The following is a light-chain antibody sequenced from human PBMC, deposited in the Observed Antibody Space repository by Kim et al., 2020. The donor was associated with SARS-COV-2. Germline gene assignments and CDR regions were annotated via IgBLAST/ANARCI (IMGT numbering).Light chain of an antibody. V-gene: IGLV2-8*01. CDR2: EVS. J-gene: IGLJ1*01. Sequence: QSALTQPRSASGSPGQSVTISCTGTSSDVGGYNYVSWYQHHPGKAPKLMIYEVSKRPSGVPDRFSGSKSGNTASLTVSGLQADDEADYYCSSYTASNTYVFGAGTKVTVL. CDR1: SSDVGGYNY. CDR3: SSYTASNTYV.